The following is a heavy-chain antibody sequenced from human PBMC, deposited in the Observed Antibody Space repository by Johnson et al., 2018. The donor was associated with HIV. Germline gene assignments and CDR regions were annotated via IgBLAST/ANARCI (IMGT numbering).Heavy chain of an antibody. J-gene: IGHJ3*02. Sequence: QEKLVESGGGVVQPGRSLRLSCAASGFTFSSYGMHWVRQAPGKGLEWVAVIWYDGSNKYYADSVKGRFTISRDNSKNTLYLQMNSLRAEDTAVYYCARDRHDYGDLDAFDIWGQGTMVTVSS. D-gene: IGHD4-17*01. CDR3: ARDRHDYGDLDAFDI. V-gene: IGHV3-33*01. CDR2: IWYDGSNK. CDR1: GFTFSSYG.